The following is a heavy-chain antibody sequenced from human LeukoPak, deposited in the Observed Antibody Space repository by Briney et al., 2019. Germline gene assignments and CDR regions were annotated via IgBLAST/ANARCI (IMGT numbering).Heavy chain of an antibody. Sequence: SETLSLTCTVSGGSISSYFWSWIRQPPGKGLEWIGYIYYTGSTNYNPSLKSRVTMSVDTSKNQFSLKLSSVTAADTAVFYCARVDNVGYYYYGIDVWGQGTTVTVSS. J-gene: IGHJ6*02. CDR1: GGSISSYF. D-gene: IGHD1-26*01. CDR3: ARVDNVGYYYYGIDV. V-gene: IGHV4-59*01. CDR2: IYYTGST.